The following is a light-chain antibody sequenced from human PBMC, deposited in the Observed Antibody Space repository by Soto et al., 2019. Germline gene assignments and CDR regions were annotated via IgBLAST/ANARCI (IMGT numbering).Light chain of an antibody. CDR1: QRVGKNY. Sequence: EIVLTQSPGTLSLSPGERAALSCRASQRVGKNYLGWYQQKPGQSPRLLIFDASIRATGVPDRFSGTVSGPVFTLTVSRLEPEDFAVYSCHQYARPPLTFGGGTKVAIK. J-gene: IGKJ4*01. CDR3: HQYARPPLT. V-gene: IGKV3-20*01. CDR2: DAS.